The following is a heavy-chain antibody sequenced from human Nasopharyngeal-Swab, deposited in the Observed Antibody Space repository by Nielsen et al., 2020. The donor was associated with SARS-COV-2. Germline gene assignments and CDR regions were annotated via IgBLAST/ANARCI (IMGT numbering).Heavy chain of an antibody. J-gene: IGHJ4*02. Sequence: SETLSLTCAVYGGSFSGYYWSWIRQPPGKGLEWIGEINHSGSTNYNPSLKSRVTISVDTSKNQFSLKLSSVPAADTAVYYCARGGGYYYDSSGYQLNFDYWGQGTLVTVSS. D-gene: IGHD3-22*01. V-gene: IGHV4-34*01. CDR2: INHSGST. CDR3: ARGGGYYYDSSGYQLNFDY. CDR1: GGSFSGYY.